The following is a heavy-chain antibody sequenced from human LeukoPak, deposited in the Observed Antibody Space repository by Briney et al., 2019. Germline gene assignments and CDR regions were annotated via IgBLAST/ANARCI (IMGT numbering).Heavy chain of an antibody. V-gene: IGHV3-48*04. CDR1: GFTFSGYS. J-gene: IGHJ4*02. D-gene: IGHD4-23*01. CDR2: ISSSSTII. CDR3: ARHSNSGPGDY. Sequence: GGSLRLSCAASGFTFSGYSMNWVRQAPGKGLEWVSYISSSSTIIYFADSVKGRFTISRDNAKNSLYLQMNSLRAEDTAVYYCARHSNSGPGDYWGQGTLVTVSS.